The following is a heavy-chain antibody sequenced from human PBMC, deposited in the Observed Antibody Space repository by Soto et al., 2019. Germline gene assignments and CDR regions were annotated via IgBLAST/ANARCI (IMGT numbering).Heavy chain of an antibody. D-gene: IGHD1-26*01. CDR2: IHYSGRT. V-gene: IGHV4-59*12. CDR1: SCAIRLFC. CDR3: VRVGVGIGNHFDS. J-gene: IGHJ4*02. Sequence: SETLSVTYSVSSCAIRLFCLTWIRRPPVKILEWIGYIHYSGRTDYDPSLTSRATMSVDTSKNQFSLNLKSITAADTAVYYCVRVGVGIGNHFDSWGRGTLVTVSS.